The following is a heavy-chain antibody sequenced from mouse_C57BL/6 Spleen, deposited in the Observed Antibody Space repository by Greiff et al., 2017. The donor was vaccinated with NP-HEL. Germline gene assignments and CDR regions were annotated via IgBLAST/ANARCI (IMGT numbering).Heavy chain of an antibody. CDR1: GYSFTGYY. V-gene: IGHV1-42*01. J-gene: IGHJ1*03. CDR2: INPSTGGT. Sequence: VQLKESGPELVKPGASVKISCKASGYSFTGYYMNWVKQSPEKSLEWIGEINPSTGGTTYNQKFKAKATLTVDKSSSTAYMQLKSLTSEDSAVYYCARDGSSYHWYFDVWGTGTTVTVSS. CDR3: ARDGSSYHWYFDV. D-gene: IGHD1-1*01.